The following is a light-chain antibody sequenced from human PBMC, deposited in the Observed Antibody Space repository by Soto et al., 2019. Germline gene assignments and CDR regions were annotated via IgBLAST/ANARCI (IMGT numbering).Light chain of an antibody. CDR1: QSAGGY. CDR2: DPS. CDR3: QHRSNWPPLYT. J-gene: IGKJ2*01. V-gene: IGKV3-11*01. Sequence: EIVLTQSPAALCLSPGERATLSCRASQSAGGYLAWYQQKPGQAPRLLIYDPSNRATCFPARFSGSGSGTDFTLTISSLEPEDFAVYYCQHRSNWPPLYTFGQGSKVDTK.